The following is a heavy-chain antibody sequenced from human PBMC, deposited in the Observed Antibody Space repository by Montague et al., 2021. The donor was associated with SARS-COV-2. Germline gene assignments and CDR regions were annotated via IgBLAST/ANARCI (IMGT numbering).Heavy chain of an antibody. CDR3: ARQILTMVRGVPRNWFDP. D-gene: IGHD3-10*01. V-gene: IGHV3-66*04. J-gene: IGHJ5*02. Sequence: SLRLSWAASGFTVSSNYMTWVRQAPGKGLEWVSLIYSSGSTFYADSVQGRFTISRDNSNNTLYLHMNSLRAEDTAVYYCARQILTMVRGVPRNWFDPWGQGTLVTVSS. CDR2: IYSSGST. CDR1: GFTVSSNY.